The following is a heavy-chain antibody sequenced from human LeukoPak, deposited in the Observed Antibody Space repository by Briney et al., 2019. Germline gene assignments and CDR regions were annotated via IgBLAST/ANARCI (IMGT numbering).Heavy chain of an antibody. V-gene: IGHV3-7*04. Sequence: GGSLRLSCAASGCTFSYYWMNWVRQAPGKGLEWVANIKRDGSEKYNVYFVKGRFTISRDNTKNSLSLQMNGLSAEDTAVYYCARGYGDSIHFDYWGQGTLVTVSS. J-gene: IGHJ4*02. CDR2: IKRDGSEK. CDR3: ARGYGDSIHFDY. CDR1: GCTFSYYW. D-gene: IGHD4-17*01.